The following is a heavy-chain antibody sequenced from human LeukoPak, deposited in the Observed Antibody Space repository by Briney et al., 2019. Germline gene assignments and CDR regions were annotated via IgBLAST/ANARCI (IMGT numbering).Heavy chain of an antibody. V-gene: IGHV4-61*08. J-gene: IGHJ6*02. CDR3: ARLETYYDFWSGYYGVGSYGMDV. D-gene: IGHD3-3*01. CDR1: GGSISSGGYS. Sequence: SETLSLTCTVSGGSISSGGYSWSWIRQPPGKGLEWIGYIYYSGSTNYNPSLKSRVTISVDTSKNQFSLKLSSVTAADTAVYYCARLETYYDFWSGYYGVGSYGMDVWGQGTTVTVSS. CDR2: IYYSGST.